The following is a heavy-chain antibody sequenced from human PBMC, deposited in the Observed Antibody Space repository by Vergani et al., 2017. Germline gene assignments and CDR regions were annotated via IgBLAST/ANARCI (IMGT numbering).Heavy chain of an antibody. Sequence: EVQLVESGGGLVQPGGSLRLSCAASGFTFRSYWMHWVRQAPGKGLVWVSRINSAGSSASYADAVKGRFTISRDNARNTLYLQMNSLRAEDTAVYYCATLDRIPEIWGQGTMVTVSS. J-gene: IGHJ3*02. V-gene: IGHV3-74*01. D-gene: IGHD2-15*01. CDR3: ATLDRIPEI. CDR2: INSAGSSA. CDR1: GFTFRSYW.